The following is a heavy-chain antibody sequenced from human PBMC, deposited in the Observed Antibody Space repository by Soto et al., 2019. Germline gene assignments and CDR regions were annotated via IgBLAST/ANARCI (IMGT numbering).Heavy chain of an antibody. CDR3: ARGGDGYGPGDSNYWFDP. J-gene: IGHJ5*02. CDR1: GYTFTSYG. D-gene: IGHD4-4*01. CDR2: ISAYNGNT. Sequence: QVQLVQSGAEVKKPGASVKVSCKASGYTFTSYGISWVRQAPGQGLEWMGWISAYNGNTNYAQKLQGRVTMTTDTSTSTAYMELRSRRSDDTAGYYCARGGDGYGPGDSNYWFDPWGQGTLVTVSS. V-gene: IGHV1-18*04.